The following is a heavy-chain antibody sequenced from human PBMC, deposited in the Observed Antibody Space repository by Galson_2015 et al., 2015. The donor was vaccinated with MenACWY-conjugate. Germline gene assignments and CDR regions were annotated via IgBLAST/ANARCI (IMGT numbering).Heavy chain of an antibody. V-gene: IGHV5-51*01. Sequence: QSGAEVKKHGESLKISCKASGYNFITYWIGWVRQVPGKGLEWVGLISPIDSKTRYSPAFEGRVTISADNSITTAYLQWNSLQASDTAMYYCARHPPGGRGMDVWGQGTTVTVSS. D-gene: IGHD1-26*01. CDR3: ARHPPGGRGMDV. CDR1: GYNFITYW. J-gene: IGHJ6*02. CDR2: ISPIDSKT.